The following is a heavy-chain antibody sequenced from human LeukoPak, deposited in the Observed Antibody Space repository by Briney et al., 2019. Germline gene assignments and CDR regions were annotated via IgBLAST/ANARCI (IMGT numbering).Heavy chain of an antibody. CDR1: GGSISSGDYY. CDR2: IYYSGST. J-gene: IGHJ4*02. Sequence: SETLSLTCTVSGGSISSGDYYWSWIRQPPGKGLEWIGYIYYSGSTYYNPSLKSRVTISVDTSKNQFSLKLSSVTAADTAVYYCARARPTQVYGDYVIGPYYFDYWGQGTLVTVSS. D-gene: IGHD4-17*01. CDR3: ARARPTQVYGDYVIGPYYFDY. V-gene: IGHV4-30-4*01.